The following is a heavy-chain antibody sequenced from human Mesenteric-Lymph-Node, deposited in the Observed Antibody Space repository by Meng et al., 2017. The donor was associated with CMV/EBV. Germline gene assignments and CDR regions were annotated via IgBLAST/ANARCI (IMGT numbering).Heavy chain of an antibody. CDR3: ITYWDGPHLPVY. CDR2: IIGGTT. Sequence: GESLKISCSASGFTLSNACMSWVRQSPGKGLEWVGHIIGGTTDYAAPVQGRFTVSRDDSKNTLYLQINSLKTEDTAVYYCITYWDGPHLPVYWGHGTLVTVSS. J-gene: IGHJ4*01. CDR1: GFTLSNAC. D-gene: IGHD5-24*01. V-gene: IGHV3-15*01.